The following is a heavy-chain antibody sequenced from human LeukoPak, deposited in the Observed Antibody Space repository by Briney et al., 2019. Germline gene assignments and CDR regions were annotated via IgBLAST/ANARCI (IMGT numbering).Heavy chain of an antibody. J-gene: IGHJ4*02. V-gene: IGHV3-23*01. CDR3: AERGVVIRGFLVGFHKEAYYYDS. D-gene: IGHD3-10*01. CDR1: GITLSNYG. CDR2: ISDSGGRT. Sequence: PGGSLRLSCAVSGITLSNYGMSWVRQAPGKGLEWVAGISDSGGRTNYADSVKGRFTISRDNPKNTLSLQMNSLRTEDTAVYFCAERGVVIRGFLVGFHKEAYYYDSWGQGALVTVPS.